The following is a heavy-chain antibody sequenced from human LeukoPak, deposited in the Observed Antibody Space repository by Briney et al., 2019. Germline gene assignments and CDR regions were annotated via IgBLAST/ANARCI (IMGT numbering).Heavy chain of an antibody. CDR2: IYDSGTT. D-gene: IGHD4-17*01. J-gene: IGHJ4*02. Sequence: SETLSLTCTVSGGSISSYYWSWIRQPPGKGLEWIGYIYDSGTTNYNPSLKSRVTISVDTSKNQFSLKLSSVTAADTAVYYCARHGDYLGYFDYWGQGTLVTVSS. CDR3: ARHGDYLGYFDY. CDR1: GGSISSYY. V-gene: IGHV4-59*08.